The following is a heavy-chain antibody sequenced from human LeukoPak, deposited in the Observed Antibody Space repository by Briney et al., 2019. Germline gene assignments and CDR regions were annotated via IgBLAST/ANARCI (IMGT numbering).Heavy chain of an antibody. CDR3: AKENDFVY. Sequence: GGSLRLSCAASGFTFNNYDIHWVRQAPGKGLEWVAVIWYDGSYKYYADSVKGRFTISRDTSKSTLYLQMNSLRAEDTAVYYCAKENDFVYWGQGTLVTVSS. V-gene: IGHV3-30*02. CDR1: GFTFNNYD. D-gene: IGHD3-3*01. CDR2: IWYDGSYK. J-gene: IGHJ4*02.